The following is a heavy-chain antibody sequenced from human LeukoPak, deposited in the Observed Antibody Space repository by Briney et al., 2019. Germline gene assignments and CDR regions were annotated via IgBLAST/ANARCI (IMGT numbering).Heavy chain of an antibody. J-gene: IGHJ4*02. Sequence: SETLSLTCAVYGGSFSGYYWSWIRQPPGKGLEWIGEINHSGSTNYNPSLKSRVTISVDTSKNQFSLKLSSVTAADTAVYYCASSYYYGSVDYWGQGTLVTVSS. D-gene: IGHD3-10*01. CDR2: INHSGST. CDR1: GGSFSGYY. CDR3: ASSYYYGSVDY. V-gene: IGHV4-34*01.